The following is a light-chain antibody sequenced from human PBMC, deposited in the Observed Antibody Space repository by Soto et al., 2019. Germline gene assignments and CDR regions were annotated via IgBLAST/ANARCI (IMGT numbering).Light chain of an antibody. CDR2: EVT. V-gene: IGLV2-14*01. CDR1: SSDVGGYNY. J-gene: IGLJ1*01. Sequence: QSALTQPASVSGSPGQSITISCTGTSSDVGGYNYVSWFQQHPGKAPKLIIYEVTERPSGVSDRFSGSKSGNTASLTISGVQAEDEADYYCISYTYSTTHVFGTGTKVTVL. CDR3: ISYTYSTTHV.